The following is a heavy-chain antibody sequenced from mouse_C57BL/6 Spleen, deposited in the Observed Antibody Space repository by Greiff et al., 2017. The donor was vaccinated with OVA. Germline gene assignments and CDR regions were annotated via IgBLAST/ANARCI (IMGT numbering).Heavy chain of an antibody. CDR1: GFTFSSYT. CDR2: ISGGGGNT. CDR3: ARNVYYCDY. J-gene: IGHJ2*01. Sequence: EVKVVESGGGLVKPGGSLKLSCAASGFTFSSYTMSWVRQTPEKRLEWVATISGGGGNTYYPDSVKGRFTISRDNAKNTLYLQMSSLRSEDTALYYCARNVYYCDYWGQGTTLTVSS. V-gene: IGHV5-9*01.